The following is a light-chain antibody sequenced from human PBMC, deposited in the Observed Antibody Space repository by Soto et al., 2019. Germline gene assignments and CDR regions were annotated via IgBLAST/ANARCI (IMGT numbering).Light chain of an antibody. CDR2: AAS. J-gene: IGKJ4*01. Sequence: DIQMTQSPSSLSASVGGRVTITCQASQDISNYLNWYQQKPGKAPKLLIYAASSLQSGVPSRFSGSGSGTDFTLTISSLQPEDFATYYCQQANSFPLTFGGGTKVDIK. V-gene: IGKV1-12*01. CDR1: QDISNY. CDR3: QQANSFPLT.